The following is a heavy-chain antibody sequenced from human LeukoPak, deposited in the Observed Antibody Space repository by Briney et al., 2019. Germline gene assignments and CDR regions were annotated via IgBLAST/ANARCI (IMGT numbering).Heavy chain of an antibody. J-gene: IGHJ4*02. CDR2: INPNSGGT. V-gene: IGHV1-2*02. CDR3: ARDLYYDSSGGDY. D-gene: IGHD3-22*01. CDR1: GYTFTGYY. Sequence: ASVKVSCKASGYTFTGYYMHWVRQAPGQGLEWMGWINPNSGGTNYAQKFQGRVTMTRDTSISTAYMELSRLRSDDTAVYYCARDLYYDSSGGDYWGQGTLVTVSS.